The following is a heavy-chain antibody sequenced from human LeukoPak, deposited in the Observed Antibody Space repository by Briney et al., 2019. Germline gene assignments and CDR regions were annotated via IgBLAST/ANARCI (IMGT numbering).Heavy chain of an antibody. CDR1: GYTFTGYY. V-gene: IGHV1-2*02. J-gene: IGHJ6*03. CDR2: INPNSGGT. Sequence: GASVKVSCKASGYTFTGYYMHWVRQAPGQGLEWMGWINPNSGGTNYAQKFQGRVTMTRDTSISTAYMELSRLRSDDTAVYYCARAAGTSYYYYYYMDVWGKGTTVTVSS. CDR3: ARAAGTSYYYYYYMDV. D-gene: IGHD6-13*01.